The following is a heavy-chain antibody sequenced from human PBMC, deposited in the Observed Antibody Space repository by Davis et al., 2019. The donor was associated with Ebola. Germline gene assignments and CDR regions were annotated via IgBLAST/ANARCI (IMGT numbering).Heavy chain of an antibody. D-gene: IGHD6-13*01. V-gene: IGHV1-2*02. CDR3: AKYIAALQRWHYYYYYMDV. CDR1: GYTFTGYY. CDR2: INPNSGGT. Sequence: ASVKVSCKASGYTFTGYYMHWVRQPPGQGLEWMGWINPNSGGTNYAQKFQGRVTMTRDTSISTAYMELRSLRSDETAVYYCAKYIAALQRWHYYYYYMDVWGKGTTVTVSS. J-gene: IGHJ6*03.